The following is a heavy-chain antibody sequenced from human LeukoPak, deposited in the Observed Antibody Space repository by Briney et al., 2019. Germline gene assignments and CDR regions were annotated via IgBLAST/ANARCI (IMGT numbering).Heavy chain of an antibody. V-gene: IGHV4-61*09. CDR2: VFTRGTT. CDR1: GGSISSGSYY. J-gene: IGHJ4*02. CDR3: ARSSLAVYFNY. Sequence: PSETLSLTCTVSGGSISSGSYYWNWIRQPAGKRLERLGHVFTRGTTNYNASLEGRLTISLDTARNQFSLYLSSVTAADTAMYFCARSSLAVYFNYWGQGTLVTASS. D-gene: IGHD6-19*01.